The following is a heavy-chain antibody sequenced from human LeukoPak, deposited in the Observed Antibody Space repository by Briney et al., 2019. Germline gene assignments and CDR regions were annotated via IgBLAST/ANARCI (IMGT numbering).Heavy chain of an antibody. D-gene: IGHD2-21*01. CDR1: GGSISSGDYY. V-gene: IGHV4-30-4*08. CDR3: ARCLAYCGGDCYSFDY. J-gene: IGHJ4*02. CDR2: IYYSGST. Sequence: SQTLSLTCTVSGGSISSGDYYWSWIRQPPGKGLEWIGYIYYSGSTYYNPSLKSRVTISVDTSKNQFSLKLSSVTAADTAVYYCARCLAYCGGDCYSFDYWGQGTLVTVSS.